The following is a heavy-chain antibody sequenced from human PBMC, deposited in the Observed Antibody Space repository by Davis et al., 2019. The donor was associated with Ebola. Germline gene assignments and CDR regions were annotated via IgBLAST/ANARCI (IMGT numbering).Heavy chain of an antibody. Sequence: MPSETLSLTCTVSGGSVSSGGHYWSWIRQPPGKGLEWIAYIYYSGSTHYNPSLMSRATISVDTSTNQVSLKLKSVTTADTAVYYCAVLAGYWGQGTLVTVSS. CDR2: IYYSGST. CDR1: GGSVSSGGHY. V-gene: IGHV4-61*08. CDR3: AVLAGY. J-gene: IGHJ4*02.